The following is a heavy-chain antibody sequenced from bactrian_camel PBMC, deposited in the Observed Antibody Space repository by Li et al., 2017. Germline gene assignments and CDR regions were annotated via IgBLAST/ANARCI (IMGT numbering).Heavy chain of an antibody. CDR2: ISIYGERT. J-gene: IGHJ6*01. V-gene: IGHV3S40*01. Sequence: VQLVESGGGSVQAGGSLRVSCLVSGLTYTMGEYRFGWFRQAPGKGLEWVSTISIYGERTSYADSVKGRFTASRDNAKNTVYLQMNNPKPEDTAVYYCVRDGDSWPSLGYWGLGTQVTVS. D-gene: IGHD6*01. CDR1: GLTYTMGEYR. CDR3: VRDGDSWPSLGY.